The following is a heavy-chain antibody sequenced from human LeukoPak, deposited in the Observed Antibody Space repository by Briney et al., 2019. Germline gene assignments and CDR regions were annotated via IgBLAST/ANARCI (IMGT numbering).Heavy chain of an antibody. Sequence: SQTLSLTCDISGDTVSSNSAAWNWIRQSPSRGLEWLGRTYYRSKWYYDYAVSVKSRISISPDTSKTQFSLQLPSVTAEDTAVCYCARGSALDFWGEGKMVTVSS. CDR2: TYYRSKWYY. J-gene: IGHJ3*01. CDR3: ARGSALDF. CDR1: GDTVSSNSAA. V-gene: IGHV6-1*01.